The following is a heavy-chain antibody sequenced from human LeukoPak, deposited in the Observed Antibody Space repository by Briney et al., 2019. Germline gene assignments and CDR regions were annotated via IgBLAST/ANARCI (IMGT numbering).Heavy chain of an antibody. CDR3: ARGAGSSRQKKVDY. Sequence: PSETLSLTCAVYGGSFSGYYWSWIRQPPGKGLEWIGEINHSGGTNYNPSLKSRVTISVDTSKNQFSLKLSSVTAADTAVYYCARGAGSSRQKKVDYWGQGTLVTVSS. J-gene: IGHJ4*02. D-gene: IGHD6-13*01. V-gene: IGHV4-34*01. CDR2: INHSGGT. CDR1: GGSFSGYY.